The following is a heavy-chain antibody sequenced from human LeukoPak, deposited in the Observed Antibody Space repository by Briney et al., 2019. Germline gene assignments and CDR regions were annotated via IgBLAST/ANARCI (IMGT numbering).Heavy chain of an antibody. D-gene: IGHD6-13*01. CDR2: INPSGGST. CDR1: GYTFTSYY. CDR3: ARGGIAAAGTSLIDFNWFDP. Sequence: ASVKVSCKASGYTFTSYYMHWVRQAPGQGLEWMGIINPSGGSTSYAQKFQGRVTMTRDTSTSTVYMELSSLRSEDTAVYYCARGGIAAAGTSLIDFNWFDPWGQGTLVTVSS. J-gene: IGHJ5*02. V-gene: IGHV1-46*01.